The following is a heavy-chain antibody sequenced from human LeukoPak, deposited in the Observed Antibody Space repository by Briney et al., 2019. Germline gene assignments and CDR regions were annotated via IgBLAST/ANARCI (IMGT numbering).Heavy chain of an antibody. CDR2: IYNSGST. J-gene: IGHJ3*02. D-gene: IGHD2-2*01. CDR3: AREVVPDVIDAFDI. Sequence: PSETLSLTCTVSGGSISSYYWGWIRQPPGKGLEWIGSIYNSGSTHYNPSLKSRVTISVDTSKNQFSLKLSSVTAADTAVYYCAREVVPDVIDAFDIWGQGTMVTVSS. V-gene: IGHV4-39*02. CDR1: GGSISSYY.